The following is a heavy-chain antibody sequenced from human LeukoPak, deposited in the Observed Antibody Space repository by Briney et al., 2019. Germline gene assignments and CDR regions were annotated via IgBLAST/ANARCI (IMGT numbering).Heavy chain of an antibody. CDR2: IRYDGSNK. Sequence: GGSLRLSCAASGFTFSSYGMHWVRQAPGKGLEWVAFIRYDGSNKYYADSVKGRFTISRDNSKNTLYLQMNSLRAEDTAVYYCAKDKRNLPAAIKGGGYFDYWGQGTLATVSS. D-gene: IGHD2-2*02. CDR1: GFTFSSYG. J-gene: IGHJ4*02. V-gene: IGHV3-30*02. CDR3: AKDKRNLPAAIKGGGYFDY.